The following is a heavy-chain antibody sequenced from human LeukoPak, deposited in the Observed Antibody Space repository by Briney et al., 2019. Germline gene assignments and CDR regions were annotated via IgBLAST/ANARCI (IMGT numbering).Heavy chain of an antibody. V-gene: IGHV3-30*04. CDR3: AKGDDLWSGSAYYYYYGMDV. D-gene: IGHD3-3*01. CDR1: GFTFSSYA. CDR2: ISYDGSNK. J-gene: IGHJ6*02. Sequence: GGSLRLSCAASGFTFSSYAMHWVRQAPGKGLEWVAVISYDGSNKYYADSVKGRFTISRDNSKNTLYLQMNSLRAEDTAVYYCAKGDDLWSGSAYYYYYGMDVWGQGTTVTVSS.